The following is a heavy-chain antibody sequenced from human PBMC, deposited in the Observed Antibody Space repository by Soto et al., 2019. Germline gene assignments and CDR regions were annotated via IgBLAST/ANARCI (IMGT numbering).Heavy chain of an antibody. CDR3: ARVVVLLWFGELNYFDY. V-gene: IGHV4-31*03. Sequence: SETLSLTCTVSGGSISSGGYYWSWIRQHPGKGLEWIGYMYYSGSTYYNPSLKSRVTISVDTSKNQFSLKLSSVTAADTAVYYCARVVVLLWFGELNYFDYWGQGTLVTVSS. J-gene: IGHJ4*02. D-gene: IGHD3-10*01. CDR1: GGSISSGGYY. CDR2: MYYSGST.